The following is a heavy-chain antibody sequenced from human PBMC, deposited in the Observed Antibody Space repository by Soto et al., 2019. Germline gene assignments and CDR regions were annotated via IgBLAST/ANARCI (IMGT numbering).Heavy chain of an antibody. V-gene: IGHV3-30-3*01. Sequence: QGQLHESGGGVVQPGRSLRLSCAASGLTFSTSAMHWVRQAPGKGLEWVAMISHDGSHEYYVDSVKGRFSVSRDNTHNIIHLQMNSLRIEDTAVYFCARNSDHRLVRGWLDPWGQGTLVTVSS. D-gene: IGHD3-10*01. CDR3: ARNSDHRLVRGWLDP. CDR2: ISHDGSHE. CDR1: GLTFSTSA. J-gene: IGHJ5*02.